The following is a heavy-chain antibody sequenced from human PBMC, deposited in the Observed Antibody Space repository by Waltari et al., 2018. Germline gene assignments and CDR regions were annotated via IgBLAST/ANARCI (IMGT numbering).Heavy chain of an antibody. D-gene: IGHD6-6*01. Sequence: EVQLVESGGGLVQPGGSLRLSCAASGFTFSSYEMNWVRQAPGKGLEWVSYISSSGSTIYYADSVKGRFPISRDNAKNSLYLQMNSLRAEDTAVYYCRHSSSSASDAFDIWGQGTMVTVSS. CDR2: ISSSGSTI. V-gene: IGHV3-48*03. J-gene: IGHJ3*02. CDR1: GFTFSSYE. CDR3: RHSSSSASDAFDI.